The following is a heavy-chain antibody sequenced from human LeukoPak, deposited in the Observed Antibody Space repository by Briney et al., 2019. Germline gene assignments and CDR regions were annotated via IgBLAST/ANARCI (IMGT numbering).Heavy chain of an antibody. CDR2: IIPIFGTA. D-gene: IGHD2-2*01. V-gene: IGHV1-69*13. CDR1: GGTFSSYA. Sequence: SVKVSCEASGGTFSSYAISWVRQAPGQGLEWMGGIIPIFGTANYAQKFQGRVTITADESTSTAYMELSSLRSEDTAVYYCARQIVVVPAARTNYYYMDVWGKGTTVTVSS. CDR3: ARQIVVVPAARTNYYYMDV. J-gene: IGHJ6*03.